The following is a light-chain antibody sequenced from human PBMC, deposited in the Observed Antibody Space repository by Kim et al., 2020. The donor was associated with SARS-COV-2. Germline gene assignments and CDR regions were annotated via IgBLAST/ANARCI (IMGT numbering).Light chain of an antibody. V-gene: IGKV1-39*01. CDR3: QQSYRT. Sequence: DIQMTQSPSSLSASVGDRVTITCRASQSISSYLNWYQQKPGKAPNLLIYAASSLQSGVPSRFSGSGSGTDFTLTISSLQPEDFATYYCQQSYRTFGQGTKVDIK. CDR2: AAS. J-gene: IGKJ1*01. CDR1: QSISSY.